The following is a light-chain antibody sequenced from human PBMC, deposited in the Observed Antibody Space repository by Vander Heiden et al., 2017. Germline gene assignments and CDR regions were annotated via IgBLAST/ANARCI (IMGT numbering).Light chain of an antibody. J-gene: IGLJ3*02. CDR2: VNSDGSH. CDR3: QTWGTGIWV. CDR1: SGPSNYA. Sequence: QPVLTQSPPASASLGASVKVTCTLSSGPSNYAIAWHHPHPEKRPRYLIIVNSDGSHRKVVGIPDRFSGSSSGAERYLTISSLQSEDEADYYCQTWGTGIWVFGGGTKVTVL. V-gene: IGLV4-69*01.